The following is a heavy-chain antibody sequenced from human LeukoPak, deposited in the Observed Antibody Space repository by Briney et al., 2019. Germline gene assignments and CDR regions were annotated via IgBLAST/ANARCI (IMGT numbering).Heavy chain of an antibody. CDR1: GFTFSSYW. V-gene: IGHV3-7*01. J-gene: IGHJ4*02. Sequence: GGSLRLSCAASGFTFSSYWMCWVRQAPGKGLEWVADIKQGGGEKYYVDSVKGRFTISRDNAKNSLYLQMNSLRAEDTAVYYCAKDHGQWLVRAYFDYWGQGTLVTVSS. D-gene: IGHD6-19*01. CDR2: IKQGGGEK. CDR3: AKDHGQWLVRAYFDY.